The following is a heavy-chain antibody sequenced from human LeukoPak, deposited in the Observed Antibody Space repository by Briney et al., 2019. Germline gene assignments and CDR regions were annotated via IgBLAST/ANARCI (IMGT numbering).Heavy chain of an antibody. D-gene: IGHD2-21*02. J-gene: IGHJ5*02. CDR1: GFTFSDYY. CDR2: ISSSSSYK. V-gene: IGHV3-11*06. CDR3: AVCGGDCYWFDP. Sequence: PGGSLRLSCAASGFTFSDYYMSWIRQAPGKGLEWVSYISSSSSYKKHADSVKGRFTISRDNAKNSLYLQMNSLRAEDTAVYSCAVCGGDCYWFDPWGQGTLVTVSS.